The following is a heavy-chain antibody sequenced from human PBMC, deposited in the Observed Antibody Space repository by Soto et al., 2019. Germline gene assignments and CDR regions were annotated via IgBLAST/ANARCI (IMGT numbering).Heavy chain of an antibody. Sequence: PGGSLRLSCAASGFTFSSYAMHWVRQAPGKGLEWVAVISYDGSNKYYADSVKGRFTISRDNSKNTLYLQMNSLRAEDTAVYYCAREPPFRADYYGSGSPRLSYYYYYGMDVWGQGTTVTVSS. D-gene: IGHD3-10*01. V-gene: IGHV3-30-3*01. J-gene: IGHJ6*01. CDR3: AREPPFRADYYGSGSPRLSYYYYYGMDV. CDR1: GFTFSSYA. CDR2: ISYDGSNK.